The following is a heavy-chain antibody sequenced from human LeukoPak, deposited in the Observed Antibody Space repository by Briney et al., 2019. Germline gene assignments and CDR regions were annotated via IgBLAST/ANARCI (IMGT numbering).Heavy chain of an antibody. Sequence: PGGSLRLSCAASGFTFSSYWMSWVRQAPGKGLEWVANIKQDGSEKYYVDSVKGRFTISRDNAKNSLYLQMNSLRAEDTAVYYCARDLGGTITFGGVIVSHAFDIWGQGTMVTVSS. J-gene: IGHJ3*02. CDR3: ARDLGGTITFGGVIVSHAFDI. CDR2: IKQDGSEK. V-gene: IGHV3-7*01. CDR1: GFTFSSYW. D-gene: IGHD3-16*02.